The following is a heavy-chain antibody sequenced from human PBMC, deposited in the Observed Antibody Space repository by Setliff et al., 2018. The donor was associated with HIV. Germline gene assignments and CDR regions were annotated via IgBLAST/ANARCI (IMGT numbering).Heavy chain of an antibody. CDR1: GGSISNYY. D-gene: IGHD6-13*01. Sequence: SETLSLTCTVSGGSISNYYWSWIRQPPGKGLEWIGHIYSSGSTNYNPSLKSRVTISVDTSKNQISLKLSSVTAADTAVYYCAREQQLALDYWGQGTLVTVSS. CDR3: AREQQLALDY. CDR2: IYSSGST. J-gene: IGHJ4*02. V-gene: IGHV4-4*08.